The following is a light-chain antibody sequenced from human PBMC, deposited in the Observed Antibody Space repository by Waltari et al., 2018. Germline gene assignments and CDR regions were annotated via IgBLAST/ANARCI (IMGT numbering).Light chain of an antibody. Sequence: EIVLTQSPGTLSLSPGDRATLSCRASQSVSSSYLAWYKQKPGLAPRLLMYGVSYGAVGIPDRFSGSGAATDFTLTISRLEPEVFAVYYCQQYGGSPPFTFGPGTKVDI. V-gene: IGKV3-20*01. J-gene: IGKJ3*01. CDR3: QQYGGSPPFT. CDR2: GVS. CDR1: QSVSSSY.